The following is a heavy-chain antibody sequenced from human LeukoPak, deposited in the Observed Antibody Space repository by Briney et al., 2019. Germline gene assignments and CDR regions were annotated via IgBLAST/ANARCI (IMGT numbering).Heavy chain of an antibody. CDR2: ISTDGSST. CDR1: GLTFSSYW. Sequence: GGSLRLSCAASGLTFSSYWMHWVRHAPGKGLVWVSRISTDGSSTSYADSVKGRFTISRDNAKNTLYLQMNSLRAEDTAVYYCARVPYYYDSSGYLAYWGQGTLVTVSS. J-gene: IGHJ4*02. CDR3: ARVPYYYDSSGYLAY. D-gene: IGHD3-22*01. V-gene: IGHV3-74*01.